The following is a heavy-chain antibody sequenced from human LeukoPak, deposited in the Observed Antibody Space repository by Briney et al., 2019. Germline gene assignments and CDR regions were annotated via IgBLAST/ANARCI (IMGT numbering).Heavy chain of an antibody. Sequence: ASVKVSCKASGFTFTAYGINWMRQAPGQGLEWMGWISAYNGDTKYAQKVQGRVSMTTDTPTNTAYMEVRSLRADDTAVYYCARLGRYHLFSYMDVWGKGTTVTVSS. CDR1: GFTFTAYG. CDR3: ARLGRYHLFSYMDV. J-gene: IGHJ6*03. D-gene: IGHD5-12*01. CDR2: ISAYNGDT. V-gene: IGHV1-18*01.